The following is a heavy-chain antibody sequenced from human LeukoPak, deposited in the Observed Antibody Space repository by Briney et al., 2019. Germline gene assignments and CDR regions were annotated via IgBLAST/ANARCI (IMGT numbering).Heavy chain of an antibody. CDR3: ATERGRYCSSTSCYRVGVY. J-gene: IGHJ4*02. D-gene: IGHD2-2*02. CDR1: GGSISSGDYY. V-gene: IGHV4-30-4*08. Sequence: SETLSLTCTVSGGSISSGDYYWRWIGQPPGKGLEWIGYIYYSGCTYYNPSLKSRVTISVDTSKNQFSLKLSSVTAADTAVYYCATERGRYCSSTSCYRVGVYWGQGTLVTVSS. CDR2: IYYSGCT.